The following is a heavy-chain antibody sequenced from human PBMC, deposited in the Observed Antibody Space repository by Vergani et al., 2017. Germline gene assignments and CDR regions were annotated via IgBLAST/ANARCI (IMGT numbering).Heavy chain of an antibody. CDR1: GYTFTAYY. CDR2: ISPDGFST. J-gene: IGHJ4*02. V-gene: IGHV1-46*01. CDR3: VRGAVSAFFDY. D-gene: IGHD2-21*02. Sequence: QVQLVQSGAEVGKPGASVKISCKASGYTFTAYYIHWVRQAPEQGLEWVGVISPDGFSTFYAQKFQGRVTITRDTSTSTVYVEVTSLRSDDTAVYYCVRGAVSAFFDYWGQGTLVTVSS.